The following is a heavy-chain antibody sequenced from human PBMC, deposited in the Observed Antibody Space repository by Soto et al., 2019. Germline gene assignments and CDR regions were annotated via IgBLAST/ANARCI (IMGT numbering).Heavy chain of an antibody. CDR1: GFTFTSSA. J-gene: IGHJ4*02. V-gene: IGHV1-58*01. Sequence: SVKVSCKASGFTFTSSAVQWVRQARGQRLEWIGWIVVGSGNTNYAQKFQERVTITRDMSTSTAYMELSSLRSEDTAVYYCAAAKLVEDAPFEYWGQGTLVIVSS. CDR2: IVVGSGNT. D-gene: IGHD2-2*01. CDR3: AAAKLVEDAPFEY.